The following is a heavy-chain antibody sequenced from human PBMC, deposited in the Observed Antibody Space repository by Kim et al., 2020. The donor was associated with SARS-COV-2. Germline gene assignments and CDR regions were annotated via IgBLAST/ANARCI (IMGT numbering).Heavy chain of an antibody. D-gene: IGHD2-15*01. CDR1: GFTFSGYW. V-gene: IGHV3-74*01. Sequence: GGSLRLSCAASGFTFSGYWMHWVRQGPGKGLVWLSRINSDGRSTTYADSVKGRFTISRDNGKNTVYLQMNSLRAEDTAVYFCARVADHTGFCSDGSCFDYWGQGALVTVSS. J-gene: IGHJ4*02. CDR3: ARVADHTGFCSDGSCFDY. CDR2: INSDGRST.